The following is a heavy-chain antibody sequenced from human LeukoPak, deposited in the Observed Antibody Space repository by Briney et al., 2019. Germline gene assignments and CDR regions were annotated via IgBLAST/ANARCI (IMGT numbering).Heavy chain of an antibody. Sequence: GGSLRLSCAASGFTVSSNYMSWVRQAPGKGLEWVSVIYSGGSTYYADSVKGRFTISRDNSKNMLYLQMNSLRAEDTAVYYCARRMSSGYYYEFYFDYWGQGTLVTVSS. CDR3: ARRMSSGYYYEFYFDY. CDR2: IYSGGST. V-gene: IGHV3-66*01. CDR1: GFTVSSNY. J-gene: IGHJ4*02. D-gene: IGHD3-22*01.